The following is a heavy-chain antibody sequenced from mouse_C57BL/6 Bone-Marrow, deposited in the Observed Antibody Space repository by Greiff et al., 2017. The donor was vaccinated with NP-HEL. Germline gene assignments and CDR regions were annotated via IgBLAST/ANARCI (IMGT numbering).Heavy chain of an antibody. V-gene: IGHV14-4*01. Sequence: VQLQQSGAELVRPGASVKLSCTASGFNIKDDYMHWVKQRPEQGLEWIGWIDPENGDTEYASKFQGKATITADTSSNTAYLQLSSLTSEVTAVYYCTTPPYYYGSSYWYFDVWGTGTTVTVSS. J-gene: IGHJ1*03. CDR2: IDPENGDT. D-gene: IGHD1-1*01. CDR3: TTPPYYYGSSYWYFDV. CDR1: GFNIKDDY.